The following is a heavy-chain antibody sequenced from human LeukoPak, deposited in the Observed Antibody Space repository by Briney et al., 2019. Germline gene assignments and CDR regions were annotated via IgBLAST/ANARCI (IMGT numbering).Heavy chain of an antibody. V-gene: IGHV3-74*01. CDR2: INSDGSST. CDR3: ARLYYDFWSGYLYYFDY. CDR1: GFTFSSYW. J-gene: IGHJ4*02. Sequence: GGSLRLSCAASGFTFSSYWMHWVRQAPGKGLVWVSRINSDGSSTSYADSVKGRFTTSRDNAKNTLYLQMNSLRAEDTAVYYCARLYYDFWSGYLYYFDYWGQGTLVTVSS. D-gene: IGHD3-3*01.